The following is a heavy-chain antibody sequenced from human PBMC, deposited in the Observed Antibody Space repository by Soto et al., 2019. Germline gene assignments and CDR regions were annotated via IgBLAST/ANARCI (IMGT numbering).Heavy chain of an antibody. V-gene: IGHV1-69*13. J-gene: IGHJ6*03. CDR3: ARAIDPGIAVAGNVLRPNDYYVGDYMDV. CDR1: VGTFSSYA. CDR2: SNPIFGTA. Sequence: GASVKVSCKASVGTFSSYAISWVRQAPGQGREWMGGSNPIFGTANYAQKFQGRVTIPADESTSTAYMELSSLRSEDTAVYDCARAIDPGIAVAGNVLRPNDYYVGDYMDVWGKGTTVTVS. D-gene: IGHD6-19*01.